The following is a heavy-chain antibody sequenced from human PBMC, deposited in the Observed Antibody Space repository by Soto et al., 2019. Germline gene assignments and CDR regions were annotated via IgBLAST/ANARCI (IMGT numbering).Heavy chain of an antibody. V-gene: IGHV1-2*04. CDR2: INPNSGGT. Sequence: ASVKVACKASGYTFTGYYMHWVRQAPGQGLEWMGWINPNSGGTNYARKFQGWVTMTRDTSINTAYMELSRLRPDDTAVYYCARVCRDEGYGMDVWGQGTTVTVSS. CDR1: GYTFTGYY. D-gene: IGHD2-15*01. CDR3: ARVCRDEGYGMDV. J-gene: IGHJ6*02.